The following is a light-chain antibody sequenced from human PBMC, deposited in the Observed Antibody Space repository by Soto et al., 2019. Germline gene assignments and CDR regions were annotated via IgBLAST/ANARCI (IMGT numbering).Light chain of an antibody. J-gene: IGKJ1*01. CDR1: QDIGND. CDR3: LQHNSFPWT. CDR2: AAS. Sequence: DIQMTQSPSTLSASVGDRVTITCRASQDIGNDLGWYQQKPGKAPKRLIYAASTLQSGVPSRFSGSVFETEFTLTISSLKPEDYATYYCLQHNSFPWTFGQGTKVDIK. V-gene: IGKV1-17*01.